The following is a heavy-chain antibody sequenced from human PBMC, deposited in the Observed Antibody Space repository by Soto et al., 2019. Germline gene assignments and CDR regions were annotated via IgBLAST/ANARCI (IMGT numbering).Heavy chain of an antibody. CDR1: GFTFSSYG. D-gene: IGHD4-17*01. V-gene: IGHV3-33*01. J-gene: IGHJ4*02. CDR3: ARSEVTTRYNYFDY. Sequence: QVQLVESGGGVVQPGRSLRLSCAASGFTFSSYGMHWVRQAPGKGLEWVAVIWYDGSNKYYADSMKGRFTISRDNSKNTLYLQMNSLRAEDTAVYYCARSEVTTRYNYFDYWGQGTLVTVSS. CDR2: IWYDGSNK.